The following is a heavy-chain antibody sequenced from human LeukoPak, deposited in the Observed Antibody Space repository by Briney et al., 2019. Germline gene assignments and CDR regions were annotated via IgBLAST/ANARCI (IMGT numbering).Heavy chain of an antibody. CDR2: VDPEDGET. J-gene: IGHJ1*01. CDR1: GYTFTDYY. D-gene: IGHD3-22*01. CDR3: APGDRITMIVVVPFQH. V-gene: IGHV1-69-2*01. Sequence: ASVKISCKVSGYTFTDYYMHWVQQAPGKGLEWMGLVDPEDGETIYAEKFQGRVTITADTSTDTAYMELSSLRSEDTAVYYCAPGDRITMIVVVPFQHWGQGTLVPVSS.